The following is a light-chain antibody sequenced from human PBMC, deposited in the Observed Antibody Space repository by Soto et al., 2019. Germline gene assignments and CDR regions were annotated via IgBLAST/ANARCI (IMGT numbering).Light chain of an antibody. CDR1: QNIPNY. CDR2: GAS. V-gene: IGKV1-39*01. Sequence: DIQMTQSPSSLSASVGDRVTITCRASQNIPNYLNWYQQKARKAPKLLIFGASSLQGGVPSRFSGSGSGTDFTLTISSLQPEDFGTYYCQQTYRTPYTFGQGTKLEI. J-gene: IGKJ2*01. CDR3: QQTYRTPYT.